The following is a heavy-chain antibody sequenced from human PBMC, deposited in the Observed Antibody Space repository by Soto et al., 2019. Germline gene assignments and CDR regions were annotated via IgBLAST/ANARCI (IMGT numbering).Heavy chain of an antibody. D-gene: IGHD3-10*01. CDR1: GITVGSRA. CDR3: ARGSTDSYPGSRIFDF. V-gene: IGHV3-23*01. Sequence: LRLSCVASGITVGSRAMSWVRQAPGEGLEWVSTITDNGGDTKSADSVRGRFTISRDNSKNTLYLQMSSLRAEDSAVYYCARGSTDSYPGSRIFDFWGRGTLVTVSS. J-gene: IGHJ4*02. CDR2: ITDNGGDT.